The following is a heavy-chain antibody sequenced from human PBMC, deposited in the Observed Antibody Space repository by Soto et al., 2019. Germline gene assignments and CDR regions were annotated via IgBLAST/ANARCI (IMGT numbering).Heavy chain of an antibody. V-gene: IGHV4-39*01. CDR1: GDSMSSSDYY. CDR3: ARRTVNIRTFYSGLKTHCFDY. CDR2: IYYSGST. Sequence: SETLSLTCAVSGDSMSSSDYYWGWIRQPPGKGLEWIGSIYYSGSTYYNPSLQSRVAISVDTSRNQFSLKLKSVTAADTAIYYCARRTVNIRTFYSGLKTHCFDYWGQGAPVTVSS. J-gene: IGHJ4*02. D-gene: IGHD6-19*01.